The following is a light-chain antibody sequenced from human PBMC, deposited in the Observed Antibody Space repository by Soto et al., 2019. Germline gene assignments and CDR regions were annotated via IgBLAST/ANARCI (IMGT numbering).Light chain of an antibody. CDR3: QQYNNWPPT. CDR2: GAS. Sequence: EIVMTQSPGTLSVSPGERVTLSCRASQSVSSNLAWYQQKPGQAPRLLIYGASTRATGIPARFSGSGSGTEFTLTISSLQSEDFAVYYCQQYNNWPPTCGQGTKVDIK. CDR1: QSVSSN. J-gene: IGKJ1*01. V-gene: IGKV3-15*01.